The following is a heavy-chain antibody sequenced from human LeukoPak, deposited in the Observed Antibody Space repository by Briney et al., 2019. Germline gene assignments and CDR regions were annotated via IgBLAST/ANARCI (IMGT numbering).Heavy chain of an antibody. Sequence: SETLSLTCAVYGGSFSGYYWSWIRQPPGKGLEWIGEINHSGSTNYNPSLKSRVTISVDTSKNQFSLKLSSVTAADTAVYYCASGSGYEYFQHWGQGTLVTVSS. CDR2: INHSGST. CDR3: ASGSGYEYFQH. V-gene: IGHV4-34*01. CDR1: GGSFSGYY. D-gene: IGHD3-22*01. J-gene: IGHJ1*01.